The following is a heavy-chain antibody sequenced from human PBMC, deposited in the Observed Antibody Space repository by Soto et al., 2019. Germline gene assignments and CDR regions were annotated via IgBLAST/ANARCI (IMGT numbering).Heavy chain of an antibody. J-gene: IGHJ4*02. Sequence: QVQLVQSGAEVKKPGSSVKVSCKASGGTFSSYTISWVRQAPGQGPEWMGRIIPILGIANYAQKFQGRVTITADKPTRTAYMELSSLRSEDTAVYYGARGGSGWFFDYWGQGTLVTVSS. D-gene: IGHD6-19*01. V-gene: IGHV1-69*02. CDR2: IIPILGIA. CDR3: ARGGSGWFFDY. CDR1: GGTFSSYT.